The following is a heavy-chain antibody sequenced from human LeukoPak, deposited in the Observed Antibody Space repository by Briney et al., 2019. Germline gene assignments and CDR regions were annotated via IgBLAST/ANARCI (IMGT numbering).Heavy chain of an antibody. J-gene: IGHJ4*02. Sequence: GASVKVSCKASGYTFTGYYMHWVRQAPGQGLEWMGWINPNSGGTNYAQKFQGRVTMTRDTSISTAYMELSRLRSEDTAVYYCATDLLGIAAAGTGYWGQGTLVTVSS. V-gene: IGHV1-2*02. CDR1: GYTFTGYY. CDR3: ATDLLGIAAAGTGY. CDR2: INPNSGGT. D-gene: IGHD6-13*01.